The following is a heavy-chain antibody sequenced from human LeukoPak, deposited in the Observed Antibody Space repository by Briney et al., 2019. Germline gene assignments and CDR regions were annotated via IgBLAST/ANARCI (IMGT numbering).Heavy chain of an antibody. CDR2: MNPNSGNT. J-gene: IGHJ6*03. D-gene: IGHD2-15*01. CDR3: ARGLGGDGYCSGGSCYESYQGPLYYYYYMDV. CDR1: GYTFTSYD. V-gene: IGHV1-8*01. Sequence: GASVKVSCKASGYTFTSYDINWVRQATGQGLEWMGWMNPNSGNTGYAQKFQGRVTMTRNTSISTAYMELSSLRSEDTAVYYCARGLGGDGYCSGGSCYESYQGPLYYYYYMDVWGKGTTVTISS.